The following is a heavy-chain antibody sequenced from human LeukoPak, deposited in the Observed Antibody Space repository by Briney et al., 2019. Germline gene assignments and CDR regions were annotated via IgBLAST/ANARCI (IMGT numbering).Heavy chain of an antibody. D-gene: IGHD3-22*01. CDR2: IYHSGST. CDR1: GRSISSSNW. CDR3: GRDRVADSSGYYYDGDAVDI. V-gene: IGHV4-4*02. J-gene: IGHJ3*02. Sequence: SQTLSLTCAVSGRSISSSNWWSWVPQPPGKGLEGIWEIYHSGSTIYKPSLKSRVTISVEKSKNQFSLKLSSVTAADTAVYYCGRDRVADSSGYYYDGDAVDIWGEGTMVTVSS.